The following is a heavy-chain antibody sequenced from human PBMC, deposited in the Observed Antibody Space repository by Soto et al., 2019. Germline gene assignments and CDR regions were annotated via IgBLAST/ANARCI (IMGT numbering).Heavy chain of an antibody. J-gene: IGHJ4*02. Sequence: GESLKISCPVSGYRFTLYLIGWVRQRPGKGLEWMGRINPSDSYTTYSPSFQGHVTISTDKSFSTAYLQWSGLKASDTAMYYCARLGYCTGTSCYTFDSWGQGTLVTVSS. V-gene: IGHV5-10-1*01. CDR2: INPSDSYT. CDR3: ARLGYCTGTSCYTFDS. CDR1: GYRFTLYL. D-gene: IGHD2-2*02.